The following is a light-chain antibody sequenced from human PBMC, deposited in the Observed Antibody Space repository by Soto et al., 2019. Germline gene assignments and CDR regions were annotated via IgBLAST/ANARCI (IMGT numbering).Light chain of an antibody. V-gene: IGKV3-11*01. CDR1: QSVSSY. J-gene: IGKJ5*01. CDR3: QQRSNWIS. Sequence: EIVLTQSPATLSLSPGERATLSCRASQSVSSYLAWYQQKRGQAPRLLIYDASTRAPGIPARFSGSGSGTDFTLTVSSLEPEDFAVYYCQQRSNWISLGQGTRLEIK. CDR2: DAS.